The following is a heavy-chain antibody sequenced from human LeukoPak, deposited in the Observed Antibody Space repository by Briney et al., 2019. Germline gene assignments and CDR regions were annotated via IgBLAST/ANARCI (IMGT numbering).Heavy chain of an antibody. Sequence: GGSLRLSCAASGFTFSSYWMSWVRQAPGKGLEWVSAISGGGAGTYYADSVKGRFTISRDNSKNMLYLQMYSLRAEDTAVYYCARLPAAINGYFDPWGQGTLVTVSS. V-gene: IGHV3-23*01. CDR1: GFTFSSYW. CDR3: ARLPAAINGYFDP. D-gene: IGHD2-2*01. CDR2: ISGGGAGT. J-gene: IGHJ5*02.